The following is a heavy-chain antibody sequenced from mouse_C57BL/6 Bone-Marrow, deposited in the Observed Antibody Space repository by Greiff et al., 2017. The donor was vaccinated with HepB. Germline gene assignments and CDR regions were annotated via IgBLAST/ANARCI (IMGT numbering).Heavy chain of an antibody. CDR2: IYPGGGYT. CDR1: GYTFTNYW. Sequence: QVQLQQSGAELVRPGTSVKMSCKASGYTFTNYWIGWAKQRPGHGLEWIGDIYPGGGYTNYNEKFKGKATLTADKSSSTAYMQFSSLTSEDSAIYYCARGNYYGSSYESYFDYWGQGTTLTVSS. D-gene: IGHD1-1*01. V-gene: IGHV1-63*01. CDR3: ARGNYYGSSYESYFDY. J-gene: IGHJ2*01.